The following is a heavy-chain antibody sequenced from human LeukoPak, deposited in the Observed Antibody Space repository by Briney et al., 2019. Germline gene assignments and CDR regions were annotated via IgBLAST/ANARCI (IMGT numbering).Heavy chain of an antibody. V-gene: IGHV3-64*02. J-gene: IGHJ6*03. CDR1: GFIFTNHA. CDR2: TSGNGGST. D-gene: IGHD5/OR15-5a*01. CDR3: ARAGVRRYTVGLVNYYMDV. Sequence: GGSLRLSCAASGFIFTNHAMQWVRQAPGKGLEYVSATSGNGGSTYYADSVKGRFSISRDNSRNTLYLQMDGLRPEDMAVYYCARAGVRRYTVGLVNYYMDVWGKGTTVTVSS.